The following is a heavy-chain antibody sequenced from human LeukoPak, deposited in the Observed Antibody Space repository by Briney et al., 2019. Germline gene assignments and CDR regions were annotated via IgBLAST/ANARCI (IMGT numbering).Heavy chain of an antibody. CDR1: GGTFSSYA. CDR3: ARDVTAMVLSAFDI. CDR2: IIPIFGKA. J-gene: IGHJ3*02. D-gene: IGHD5-18*01. V-gene: IGHV1-69*13. Sequence: SVTVSCKASGGTFSSYAISWVRQPHGRGLEWMGGIIPIFGKANYAQKFQGRVTITADESTSTADMELSSLRSEDTAVYYWARDVTAMVLSAFDIWGQGTMVTVSS.